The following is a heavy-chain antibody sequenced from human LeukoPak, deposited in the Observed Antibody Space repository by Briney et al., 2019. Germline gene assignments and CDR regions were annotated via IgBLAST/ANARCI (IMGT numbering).Heavy chain of an antibody. V-gene: IGHV3-23*01. CDR3: AEKSTILRH. D-gene: IGHD3-9*01. CDR2: ISSSSERI. J-gene: IGHJ4*02. Sequence: GGSLRLSCAASGFMFSDVAMSWIRQAPGKGLEWVSAISSSSERIYYGDSFKGRFTISRDNSKNTLFLEMNSLRVGDTAVYYCAEKSTILRHWGQGVPVTVSS. CDR1: GFMFSDVA.